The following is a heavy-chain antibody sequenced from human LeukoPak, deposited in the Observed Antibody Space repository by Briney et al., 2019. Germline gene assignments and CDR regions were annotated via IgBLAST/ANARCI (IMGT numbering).Heavy chain of an antibody. D-gene: IGHD3-22*01. CDR1: GGSMSSYY. CDR2: IFYSGNT. V-gene: IGHV4-59*08. CDR3: ARRNYYDSSGHSSNYFDY. Sequence: KPSETLSLTCTVSGGSMSSYYWSWIRQPPGKGLEWIGYIFYSGNTNYNPSPKSRVTISVDTSKNQFSLKLTSVTAADTAVYYCARRNYYDSSGHSSNYFDYWGQGTLVTVSS. J-gene: IGHJ4*02.